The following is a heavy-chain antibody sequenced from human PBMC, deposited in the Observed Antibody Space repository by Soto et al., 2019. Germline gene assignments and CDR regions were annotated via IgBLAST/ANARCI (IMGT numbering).Heavy chain of an antibody. V-gene: IGHV3-7*04. CDR1: GYTFSTYA. CDR2: IKQDGSEK. J-gene: IGHJ6*02. CDR3: ARGMDV. Sequence: SCKASGYTFSTYAMHWVRQAPGKGLEWVANIKQDGSEKYYVGSVKGRFTISRDNAQNSLYLQMNSLRAEDTAVYYCARGMDVWGQGTTVTVSS.